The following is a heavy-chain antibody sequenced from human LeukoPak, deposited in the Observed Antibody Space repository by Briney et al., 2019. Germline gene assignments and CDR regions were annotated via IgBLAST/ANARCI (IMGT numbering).Heavy chain of an antibody. CDR2: INHSGST. CDR1: GGSFSGYY. Sequence: SETLSLTCAVYGGSFSGYYWSWIRQPPGKGLEWIGEINHSGSTNYNPSLKSRVTISVDTSKNQFSLKLSSVTAADTAAYYCARATYYYDSSGYYYFDYWGQGTLVTVSS. J-gene: IGHJ4*02. D-gene: IGHD3-22*01. V-gene: IGHV4-34*01. CDR3: ARATYYYDSSGYYYFDY.